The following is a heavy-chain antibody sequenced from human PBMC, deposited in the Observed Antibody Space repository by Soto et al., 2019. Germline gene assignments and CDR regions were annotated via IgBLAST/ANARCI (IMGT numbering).Heavy chain of an antibody. D-gene: IGHD2-21*02. CDR1: GYILSSYN. V-gene: IGHV1-46*01. CDR3: ARTYCGADCPRRDFDY. J-gene: IGHJ4*02. Sequence: QVQLVQSGAEVKEPRASVKVSCKASGYILSSYNMHWVRQAPGQGLEWMGIINPSGGRTSYAQKFQDRVTMTRDTSTSTVYMELSSLRSEDTAVYYCARTYCGADCPRRDFDYWGQGTLVTVSS. CDR2: INPSGGRT.